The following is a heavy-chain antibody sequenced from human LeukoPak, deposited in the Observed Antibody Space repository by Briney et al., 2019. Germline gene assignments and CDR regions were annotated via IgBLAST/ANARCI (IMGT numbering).Heavy chain of an antibody. CDR2: ISYDGSNK. CDR3: ARSPRPYPYYFDY. Sequence: PGGSLRLSCVASGFTFSSYAMHWVRQAPGKGPEWVAVISYDGSNKYYADSVKGRFTISRDNSKNTLYLQMNSLRAEDTAVYYCARSPRPYPYYFDYWGQGTLVTVSS. J-gene: IGHJ4*02. V-gene: IGHV3-30-3*01. CDR1: GFTFSSYA.